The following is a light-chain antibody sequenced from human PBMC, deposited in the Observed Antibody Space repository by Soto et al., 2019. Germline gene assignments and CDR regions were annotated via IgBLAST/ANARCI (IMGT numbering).Light chain of an antibody. CDR2: GAS. CDR1: QSVTGDY. Sequence: EMVLTQSPGTLSLSPGEGATLSCRASQSVTGDYLAWYHQKPGQAPRLLIYGASSRASGVPDRLSGSGSGTDLSLTISTLEHDDFAVCYCQQYGSSMFTFGPGTRVDIQ. V-gene: IGKV3-20*01. J-gene: IGKJ3*01. CDR3: QQYGSSMFT.